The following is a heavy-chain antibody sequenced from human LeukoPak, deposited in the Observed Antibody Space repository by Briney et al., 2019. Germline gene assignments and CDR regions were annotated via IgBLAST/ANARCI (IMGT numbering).Heavy chain of an antibody. CDR2: ISWNSGSI. J-gene: IGHJ4*02. CDR1: GFTFDDYA. CDR3: ARARELLLDY. V-gene: IGHV3-9*01. D-gene: IGHD1-26*01. Sequence: GGSLRLSCAASGFTFDDYAMHWVRQAPGKGLEWVSGISWNSGSIGYADSVKGRFTISRDNAKNSLYLQMNSLRAEDTAVYYCARARELLLDYWGQGTLVTVSS.